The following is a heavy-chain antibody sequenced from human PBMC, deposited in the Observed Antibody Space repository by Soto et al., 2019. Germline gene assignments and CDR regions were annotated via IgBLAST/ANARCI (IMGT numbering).Heavy chain of an antibody. CDR2: IYYSGST. D-gene: IGHD2-15*01. V-gene: IGHV4-59*01. CDR3: ARDLKYCSGGSCYYREAFDI. CDR1: GGSISSYY. J-gene: IGHJ3*02. Sequence: SETLSLTCTVSGGSISSYYWSWIRQPPGKGLEWIGYIYYSGSTNYNPSLKSRVTISVDTSKNQFSLKLSSVTAADTAVYYCARDLKYCSGGSCYYREAFDIWGQGTMVTVSS.